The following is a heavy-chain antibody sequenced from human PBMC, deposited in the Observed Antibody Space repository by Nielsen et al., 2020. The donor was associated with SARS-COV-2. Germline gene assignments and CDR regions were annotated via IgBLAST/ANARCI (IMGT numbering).Heavy chain of an antibody. Sequence: GESLKISCTVSGFTISGHYMDWVRQAPGKGLEWISYISSSRTYRSYADSVRDRFTISRDNAKNSLYLQMNSLRAEDTAVYYCAREGVAAAGTADYYYGLDVWGQGTTVTVSS. CDR1: GFTISGHY. CDR3: AREGVAAAGTADYYYGLDV. CDR2: ISSSRTYR. D-gene: IGHD6-13*01. V-gene: IGHV3-11*05. J-gene: IGHJ6*02.